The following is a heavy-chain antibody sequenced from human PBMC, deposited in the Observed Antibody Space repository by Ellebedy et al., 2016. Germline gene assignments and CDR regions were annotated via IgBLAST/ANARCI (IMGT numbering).Heavy chain of an antibody. CDR3: ARVVRWPYYYGMDV. Sequence: SETLSLXXTVSGGSISSSSYYWGWIRQPPGKGLEWIGSIYYSGSTYYNPSLKSRVTISADTSKNQFSLKLSSVTAADTAVYYCARVVRWPYYYGMDVWGQGTTVTVSS. CDR1: GGSISSSSYY. CDR2: IYYSGST. V-gene: IGHV4-39*07. D-gene: IGHD3-10*01. J-gene: IGHJ6*02.